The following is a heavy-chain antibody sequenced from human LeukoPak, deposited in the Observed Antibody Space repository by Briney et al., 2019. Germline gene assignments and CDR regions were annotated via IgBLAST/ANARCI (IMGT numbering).Heavy chain of an antibody. CDR3: AGPRRSDYGHY. D-gene: IGHD4-17*01. CDR1: GFTFSNYW. J-gene: IGHJ4*02. Sequence: GGSLRLSCATSGFTFSNYWMSWVRQAPGKGLEWVANIKQDGSEIYYVDSVKGRFTVSRDNAKNSPYLQMNSLRAEDTAVYYCAGPRRSDYGHYWGQGTLVAVPS. CDR2: IKQDGSEI. V-gene: IGHV3-7*05.